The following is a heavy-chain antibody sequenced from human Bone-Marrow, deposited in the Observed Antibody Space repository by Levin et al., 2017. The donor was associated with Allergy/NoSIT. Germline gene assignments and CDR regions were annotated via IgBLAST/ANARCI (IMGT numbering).Heavy chain of an antibody. D-gene: IGHD2/OR15-2a*01. J-gene: IGHJ6*02. CDR2: INPSSGGA. CDR1: GYTFTNFY. CDR3: ARAEIVAGRSFFYHGMDV. Sequence: ASVKVSCKASGYTFTNFYIHWVRQAPGQGLEWLGGINPSSGGATYPQRLHDRLIMTRDTSTSTVHMELSSLTSEDTALYYCARAEIVAGRSFFYHGMDVWGQGTAVLVSS. V-gene: IGHV1-46*04.